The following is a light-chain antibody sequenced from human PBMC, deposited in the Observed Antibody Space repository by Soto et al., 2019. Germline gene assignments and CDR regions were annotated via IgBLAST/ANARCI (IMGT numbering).Light chain of an antibody. Sequence: DLFLTPSPDSLSVSLGERATINCKSSQSVLHSSNNKNYLAWYQQKPGQPPKLLIYWASTRESGVPDRFSGSGSGTDFTLTISSLQAEDVAVYYCQQYYGTPPWTFGQGTKVDIK. CDR1: QSVLHSSNNKNY. CDR2: WAS. J-gene: IGKJ1*01. CDR3: QQYYGTPPWT. V-gene: IGKV4-1*01.